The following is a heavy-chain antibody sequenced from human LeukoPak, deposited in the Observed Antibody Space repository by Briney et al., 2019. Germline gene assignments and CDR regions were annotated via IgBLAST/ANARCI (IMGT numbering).Heavy chain of an antibody. CDR1: GFTFSDYY. J-gene: IGHJ3*02. V-gene: IGHV3-11*03. CDR3: ATPLDYNWNYNI. Sequence: GGSLRLSCAASGFTFSDYYMSWIRQAPGKGLEWVSYISSSSSYTNYADSVKGRFTISRDNAKNSLYLQMSSLRSEDTAVYYCATPLDYNWNYNIWGQGTMVTVSS. D-gene: IGHD1-7*01. CDR2: ISSSSSYT.